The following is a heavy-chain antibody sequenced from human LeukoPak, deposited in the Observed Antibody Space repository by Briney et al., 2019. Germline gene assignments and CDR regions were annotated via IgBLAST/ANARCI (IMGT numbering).Heavy chain of an antibody. D-gene: IGHD3-22*01. J-gene: IGHJ6*02. Sequence: GGSLRLSCAASGFTFSDYYMGWIRQAPGKGLEWVSYISSSSSYTNYADSVKGRFTISRDNAKNSLYLQMNSLRAEDTAVYYCARDGPDYYYDSSGYYYYYGMDVWGQGTTVTVSS. CDR3: ARDGPDYYYDSSGYYYYYGMDV. CDR2: ISSSSSYT. V-gene: IGHV3-11*05. CDR1: GFTFSDYY.